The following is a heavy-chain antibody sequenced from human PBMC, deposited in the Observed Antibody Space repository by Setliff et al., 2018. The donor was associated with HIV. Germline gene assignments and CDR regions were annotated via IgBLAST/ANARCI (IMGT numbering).Heavy chain of an antibody. D-gene: IGHD5-18*01. V-gene: IGHV3-21*01. J-gene: IGHJ4*02. CDR1: GFTFGSYA. Sequence: PGGSLRLSCAASGFTFGSYAMNWVRQAPGKGLEWVSSISSSSYYIYYADSVKGRFTISRDNAKNSLFLQMNSLRAEDTAVYYCASIELAAMVPVDYWGQGTLVTVSS. CDR2: ISSSSYYI. CDR3: ASIELAAMVPVDY.